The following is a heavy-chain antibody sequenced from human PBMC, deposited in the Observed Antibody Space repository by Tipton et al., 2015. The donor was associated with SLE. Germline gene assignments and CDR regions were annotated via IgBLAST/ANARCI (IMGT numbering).Heavy chain of an antibody. D-gene: IGHD3-3*01. J-gene: IGHJ6*02. CDR2: IFYSGST. CDR1: GDSINSYF. V-gene: IGHV4-59*01. CDR3: ARDPGRYDFGPYGMDV. Sequence: TLSLTCSVSGDSINSYFWSWIRQPPGKGLEWIGYIFYSGSTNYNPSLKSRVTISVDTSKNQFSLKLSSVTAADTAVYYCARDPGRYDFGPYGMDVWGQGTTVTVSS.